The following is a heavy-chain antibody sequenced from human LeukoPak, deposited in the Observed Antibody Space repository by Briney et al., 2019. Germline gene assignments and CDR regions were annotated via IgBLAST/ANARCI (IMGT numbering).Heavy chain of an antibody. CDR3: AKGVGYGDAHDAFDI. J-gene: IGHJ3*02. CDR2: ISYDGSNK. V-gene: IGHV3-30*18. CDR1: GFTFSRFD. Sequence: GSLRLSCAASGFTFSRFDMHWVRQAPGKGLEWVTLISYDGSNKYYADSVQGRFTISRDNSKNTLYLQMNSLRAEDTAVYYCAKGVGYGDAHDAFDIWGQGTMVTVSS. D-gene: IGHD4-17*01.